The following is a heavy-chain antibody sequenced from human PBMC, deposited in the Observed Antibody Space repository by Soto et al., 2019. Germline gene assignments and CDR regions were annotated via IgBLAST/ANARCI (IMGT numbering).Heavy chain of an antibody. CDR1: GYTFTSYG. CDR2: ISAYNGNT. V-gene: IGHV1-18*04. Sequence: QVQLVQSGAEVKKPGASVKVSCKASGYTFTSYGISWVLQAPGQGLEWMGWISAYNGNTNYAQKLQGRVTMTTDTSTSTAYMELRSLRSDDTAVYYCARDSEGANGLGNYGMDVWGQGTTVTVSS. CDR3: ARDSEGANGLGNYGMDV. D-gene: IGHD1-26*01. J-gene: IGHJ6*02.